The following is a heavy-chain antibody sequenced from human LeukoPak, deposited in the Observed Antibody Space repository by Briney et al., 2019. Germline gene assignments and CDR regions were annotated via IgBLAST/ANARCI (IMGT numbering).Heavy chain of an antibody. D-gene: IGHD6-13*01. Sequence: GSLRLSCTASGFTFGDYAMSWVRQAPGKGLEWVGFIRSKAYGGTTEYAASVKGRSTISRDDSKSIAYLQMNSLKTEDTAVYYCTSVAAAVRWGQGTLVTVSS. CDR2: IRSKAYGGTT. V-gene: IGHV3-49*04. CDR1: GFTFGDYA. J-gene: IGHJ4*02. CDR3: TSVAAAVR.